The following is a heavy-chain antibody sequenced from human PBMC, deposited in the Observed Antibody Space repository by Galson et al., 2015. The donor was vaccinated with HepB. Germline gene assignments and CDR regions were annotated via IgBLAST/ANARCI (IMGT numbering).Heavy chain of an antibody. CDR2: ISSSGGSK. J-gene: IGHJ4*02. V-gene: IGHV3-23*01. CDR1: GFTFSSFG. CDR3: ANGLPWELPFDH. D-gene: IGHD1-26*01. Sequence: SLRLSCAASGFTFSSFGMTWVRQIPGKGLEWVSAISSSGGSKHYAASVKGRFTVSRDNSRNTLYLQMSNLRAEDTAVYYCANGLPWELPFDHWGQGTRVTVSS.